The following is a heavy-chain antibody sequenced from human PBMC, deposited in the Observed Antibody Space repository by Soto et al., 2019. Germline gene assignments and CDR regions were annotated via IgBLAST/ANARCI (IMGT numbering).Heavy chain of an antibody. J-gene: IGHJ4*02. CDR2: IYHTGRS. D-gene: IGHD3-10*01. Sequence: PSGTLSLTCTACSDSMNNKICCTWLRQPPGKRLEWIGDIYHTGRSSYNPSLTSRVSISVDTSKNQFSLKLSSVTAADTAVYYCAREPRLLIWFGELHDWGRGTLVSVYS. CDR1: SDSMNNKIC. CDR3: AREPRLLIWFGELHD. V-gene: IGHV4-4*02.